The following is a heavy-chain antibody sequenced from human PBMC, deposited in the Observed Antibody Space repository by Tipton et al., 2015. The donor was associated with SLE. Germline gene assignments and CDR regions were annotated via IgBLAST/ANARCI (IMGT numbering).Heavy chain of an antibody. J-gene: IGHJ3*02. CDR2: INHSGST. CDR1: GGSFSGYY. D-gene: IGHD6-19*01. CDR3: ARDKHSSGWDAFDI. V-gene: IGHV4-34*01. Sequence: TLSLTCAVYGGSFSGYYWSWIRQPPGKGLEWIGEINHSGSTNYNPSLKSRVTISVDTSKNQFSLKLSSVTAADTAVYYCARDKHSSGWDAFDIWGQGTMVTVSS.